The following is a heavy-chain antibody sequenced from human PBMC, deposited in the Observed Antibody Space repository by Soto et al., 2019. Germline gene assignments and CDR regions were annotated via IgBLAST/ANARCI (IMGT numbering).Heavy chain of an antibody. D-gene: IGHD1-1*01. CDR3: AHRAKLDGNGNGGYFDF. CDR1: GFSLSSRPVG. V-gene: IGHV2-5*02. J-gene: IGHJ4*02. Sequence: QITLKESGPTRVKPTQTLTLTCTFSGFSLSSRPVGVGWIRQPPGKPPERLALIYGDDDKRFSPSLKSRLTITKDTSRNLVVLTMTNVDPLDTATYYCAHRAKLDGNGNGGYFDFWGQGALVTVSS. CDR2: IYGDDDK.